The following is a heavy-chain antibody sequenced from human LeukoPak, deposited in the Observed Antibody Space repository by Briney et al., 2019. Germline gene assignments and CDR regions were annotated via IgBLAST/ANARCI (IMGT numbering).Heavy chain of an antibody. D-gene: IGHD5-18*01. J-gene: IGHJ4*02. CDR3: ARERLSGYSYGSELDY. Sequence: GASVKVSCKTSGYTFTSYGISWVRQAPGQGLEWMGWISGNNGNTNYRWIGGNNGNTNYAQKLQGRVTMTTDTPTSTAYLELRSLRSDDTAVYYCARERLSGYSYGSELDYWGQGTLVTVSS. CDR2: ISGNNGNTNYRWIGGNNGNT. CDR1: GYTFTSYG. V-gene: IGHV1-18*04.